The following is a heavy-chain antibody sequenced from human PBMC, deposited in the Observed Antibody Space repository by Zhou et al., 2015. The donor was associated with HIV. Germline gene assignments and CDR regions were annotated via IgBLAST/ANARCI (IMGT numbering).Heavy chain of an antibody. CDR3: ARGARHYYYDSSGYYGGNFDY. CDR1: GYTFTGYY. D-gene: IGHD3-22*01. V-gene: IGHV1-18*04. Sequence: QVQLVQSGAEVKKPGASVKVSCKASGYTFTGYYMHWVRQAPGQGLEWMGWINPNNGNTNYAQKLQGRVTMTTDTSTSTAYMELRSLRSDDTAVYYCARGARHYYYDSSGYYGGNFDYWGQGTLVTVSS. CDR2: INPNNGNT. J-gene: IGHJ4*02.